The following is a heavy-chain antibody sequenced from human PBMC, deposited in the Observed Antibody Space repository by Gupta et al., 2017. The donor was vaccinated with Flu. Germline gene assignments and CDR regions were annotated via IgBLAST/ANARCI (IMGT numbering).Heavy chain of an antibody. CDR1: YV. D-gene: IGHD2-21*02. CDR2: VIPIFDTA. J-gene: IGHJ4*02. CDR3: AHAVVVTSTSYYVDS. Sequence: YVFTWVRQAPGQGLDWMGGVIPIFDTANYAQTFRGRVTITADKSTNTAYMELSGLRSADTAIYYCAHAVVVTSTSYYVDSWGQGTLVTVSS. V-gene: IGHV1-69*06.